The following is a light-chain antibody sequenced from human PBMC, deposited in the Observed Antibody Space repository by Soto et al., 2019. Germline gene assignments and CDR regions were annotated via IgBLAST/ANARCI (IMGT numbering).Light chain of an antibody. V-gene: IGKV1-9*01. CDR2: AAS. CDR3: QQLNSYLT. J-gene: IGKJ5*01. Sequence: DIQLTQSPSFLSASVGDRATITCRASLGISSYLAWYQQKPGKAPKLLIYAASTSQSGVPSRFIGSGSGTEFTLTITSLQHEDLATYYCQQLNSYLTFGQGTRLEIK. CDR1: LGISSY.